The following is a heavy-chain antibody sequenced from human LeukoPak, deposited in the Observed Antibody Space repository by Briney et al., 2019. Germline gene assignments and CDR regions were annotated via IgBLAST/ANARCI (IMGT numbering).Heavy chain of an antibody. CDR3: ARGYDFWSGYYMQDAFDI. Sequence: PSETLSLTCAVYGGSFSGYYWSWIRQPPGKGLEWIGEINHSGSTNYNPSLKSRVTISVDTSKNQFSLKLSSVTAADTAVYYCARGYDFWSGYYMQDAFDIWGRGTMVTVSS. V-gene: IGHV4-34*01. J-gene: IGHJ3*02. CDR2: INHSGST. CDR1: GGSFSGYY. D-gene: IGHD3-3*01.